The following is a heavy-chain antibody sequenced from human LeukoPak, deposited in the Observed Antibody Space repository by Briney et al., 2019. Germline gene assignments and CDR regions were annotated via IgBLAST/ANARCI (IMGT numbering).Heavy chain of an antibody. CDR3: ARVQWELLYPDY. V-gene: IGHV3-30-3*01. CDR1: GFTFSSYA. D-gene: IGHD1-26*01. Sequence: PGGSLRLSGAASGFTFSSYAMPWVRQAPGKGLEWVALISYDESYRYYADSVKGRFTISRDNSKNTLYLQMNSLRADDTAVYYCARVQWELLYPDYWGQGTLVTVSS. J-gene: IGHJ4*02. CDR2: ISYDESYR.